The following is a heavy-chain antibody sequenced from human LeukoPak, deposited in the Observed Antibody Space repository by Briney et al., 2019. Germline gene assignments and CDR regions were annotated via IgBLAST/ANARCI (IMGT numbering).Heavy chain of an antibody. CDR2: ISGSGSTT. Sequence: PGRSLRLSCGVSGFTFSRNWMTWVRQAPGKGLEWVSSISGSGSTTYFADSVKGRFTISRDNSKNTLYLQMNSLRAEDTAVYYCARELNYWGQGTLVTVSS. CDR1: GFTFSRNW. CDR3: ARELNY. J-gene: IGHJ4*02. V-gene: IGHV3-23*01.